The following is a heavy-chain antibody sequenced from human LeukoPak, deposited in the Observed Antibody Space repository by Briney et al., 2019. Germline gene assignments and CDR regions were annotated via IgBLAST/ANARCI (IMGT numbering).Heavy chain of an antibody. J-gene: IGHJ5*02. D-gene: IGHD2-21*02. CDR1: GGTFTNFA. CDR3: ARWHQMVMTDWFDP. Sequence: SVKVSCKSSGGTFTNFAFSWVRQAPGQRLEWMGRITPMVGVTNYAQDFKGRVTLTADKATTTVYMELIDLRSEDTAVYYCARWHQMVMTDWFDPWGQGTLVTVSS. V-gene: IGHV1-69*04. CDR2: ITPMVGVT.